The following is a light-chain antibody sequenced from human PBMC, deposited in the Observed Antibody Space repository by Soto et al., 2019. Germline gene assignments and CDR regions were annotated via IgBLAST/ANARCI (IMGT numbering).Light chain of an antibody. CDR1: QSVSSSY. CDR2: GAS. Sequence: EIVLTQSPGTLSLSPGERATLSCRASQSVSSSYLAWYQQKPGQAPRLLIYGASSRATGIPDRFSVSGSGTDFTLTISRLEPEDFAVYYRQQYGSSPLFTFGPGTKVDIK. CDR3: QQYGSSPLFT. J-gene: IGKJ3*01. V-gene: IGKV3-20*01.